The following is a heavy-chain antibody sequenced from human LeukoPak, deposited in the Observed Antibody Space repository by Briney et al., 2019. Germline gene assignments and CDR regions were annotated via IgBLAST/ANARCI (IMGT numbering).Heavy chain of an antibody. Sequence: GGSLRLPCAASGFTFSNAWMSWVRQAPGKGLEWVGRIKSKTDGGTTDYAAPVKGRFTISRDDSKNTLYLQMNSLKTEDTAVYYCTTGFPGYYMDVWGKGTTVTVSS. CDR3: TTGFPGYYMDV. V-gene: IGHV3-15*01. CDR1: GFTFSNAW. CDR2: IKSKTDGGTT. J-gene: IGHJ6*03. D-gene: IGHD3-10*01.